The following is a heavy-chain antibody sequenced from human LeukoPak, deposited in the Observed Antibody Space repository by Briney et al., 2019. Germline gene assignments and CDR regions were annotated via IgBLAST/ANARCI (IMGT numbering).Heavy chain of an antibody. V-gene: IGHV4-34*01. CDR3: ARAENGSGSYPSYYYYYYMDV. CDR1: GGSFSGYY. Sequence: PSETLSLTCAVYGGSFSGYYWSWIRQPPGKGLEWIGEINHSGSTNYNPSLRSRVTISVDTSKNQFSLKLSSGTAADTAVYYCARAENGSGSYPSYYYYYYMDVWGKGTTVTVSS. J-gene: IGHJ6*03. D-gene: IGHD3-10*01. CDR2: INHSGST.